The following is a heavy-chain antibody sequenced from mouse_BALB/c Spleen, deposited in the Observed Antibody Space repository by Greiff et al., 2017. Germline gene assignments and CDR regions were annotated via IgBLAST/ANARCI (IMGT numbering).Heavy chain of an antibody. CDR3: ARARRYYYAMDY. Sequence: EVMLVESGGGLVQPGGSLKLSCAASGFTFSSYGMSWVRQTPDKRLELVATINSNGGSTYYPDSVKGRFTISRDNAKNTLYLQMSSLKSEDTAMYYCARARRYYYAMDYWGQGTSVTVSS. J-gene: IGHJ4*01. V-gene: IGHV5-6-3*01. CDR1: GFTFSSYG. CDR2: INSNGGST.